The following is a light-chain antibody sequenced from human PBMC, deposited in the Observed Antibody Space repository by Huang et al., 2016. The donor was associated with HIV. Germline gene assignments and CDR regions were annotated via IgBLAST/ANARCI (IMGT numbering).Light chain of an antibody. V-gene: IGKV3-15*01. J-gene: IGKJ1*01. CDR1: QSVSSN. Sequence: EIVMTQSPATLSVSPGERATCSCRASQSVSSNLAWYQQKPGQAPRLLIYAASTRATGIPARFSGSGSGTEFTLTISSLQSEDFAVYYCQQYNNWPRTFGQGTKVEIK. CDR2: AAS. CDR3: QQYNNWPRT.